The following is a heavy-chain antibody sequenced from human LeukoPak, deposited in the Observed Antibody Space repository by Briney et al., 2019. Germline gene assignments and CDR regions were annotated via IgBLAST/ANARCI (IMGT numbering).Heavy chain of an antibody. CDR1: DGAFTGGF. CDR2: VDHSGST. V-gene: IGHV4-34*01. D-gene: IGHD3-22*01. CDR3: ARRPWDYDGGGYIEGWRFHMDV. J-gene: IGHJ6*03. Sequence: PSETLSLTCAVYDGAFTGGFWTWIRQPPGKGLEWIGEVDHSGSTNYNPSLKSRLTLSVDTSTNQFSLKLTSITAADTAVYYCARRPWDYDGGGYIEGWRFHMDVWGKGTTVIISS.